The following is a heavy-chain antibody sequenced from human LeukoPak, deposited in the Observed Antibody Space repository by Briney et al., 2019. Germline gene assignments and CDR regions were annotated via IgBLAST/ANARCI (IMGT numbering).Heavy chain of an antibody. CDR3: ARTEVGAYFDY. V-gene: IGHV1-46*01. CDR1: GYTFTSYY. CDR2: INPSGGST. Sequence: ASVKVSCKASGYTFTSYYMHWVRQAPGQGLEWMGIINPSGGSTSYAQKFQGRVTTTRDTSTSTVYMELSSLRSEDTAVYYCARTEVGAYFDYWGQGTLVTVSS. J-gene: IGHJ4*02. D-gene: IGHD1-26*01.